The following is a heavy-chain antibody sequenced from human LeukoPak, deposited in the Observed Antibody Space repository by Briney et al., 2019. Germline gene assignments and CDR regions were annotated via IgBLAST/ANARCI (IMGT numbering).Heavy chain of an antibody. CDR2: IYPGDSDT. D-gene: IGHD3-22*01. J-gene: IGHJ3*02. CDR3: ARYANYYDSSGYYYLDAFDI. V-gene: IGHV5-51*01. Sequence: GESLKISCKGSGYSFTSYWIGWVRQMPGKGLEWMGIIYPGDSDTRYSPSFQGQVTTSADKSISTAYLQWSSLKASDTAMYYCARYANYYDSSGYYYLDAFDIWGQGTMVTVSS. CDR1: GYSFTSYW.